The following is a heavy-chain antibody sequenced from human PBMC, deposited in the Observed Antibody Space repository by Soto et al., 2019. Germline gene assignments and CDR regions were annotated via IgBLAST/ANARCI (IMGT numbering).Heavy chain of an antibody. V-gene: IGHV3-30*03. CDR3: AMDTNDYYDSSGPFDY. D-gene: IGHD3-22*01. J-gene: IGHJ4*02. Sequence: ALILSCAASGFTFSSYGMHCVRQATGKGLEWVAGRSYDGSNKYYADSVKGRFTISRDNSKNTLYLQMNILRAEDTAVYYCAMDTNDYYDSSGPFDYWGQGTLVTVSS. CDR1: GFTFSSYG. CDR2: RSYDGSNK.